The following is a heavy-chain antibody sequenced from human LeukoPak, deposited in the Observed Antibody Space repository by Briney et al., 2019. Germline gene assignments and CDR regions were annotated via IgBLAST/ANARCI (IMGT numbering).Heavy chain of an antibody. CDR3: ARLHRYNWNGDVDY. CDR2: INHSGST. CDR1: GGSFSGYY. D-gene: IGHD1-20*01. Sequence: SETLSLTCAVYGGSFSGYYWSWIRQPPGKGLEWLGEINHSGSTNYNPSLKSRVTISVDTSKNQFSLKLSSVTAADTAVYYCARLHRYNWNGDVDYWGQGTLVTVSS. V-gene: IGHV4-34*01. J-gene: IGHJ4*02.